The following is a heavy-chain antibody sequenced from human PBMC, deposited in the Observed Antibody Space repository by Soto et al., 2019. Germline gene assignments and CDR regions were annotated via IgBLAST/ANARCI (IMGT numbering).Heavy chain of an antibody. CDR1: GFIFSDHY. CDR3: TREEFSNWNHVPHFGA. CDR2: SANKADSYTT. D-gene: IGHD1-20*01. V-gene: IGHV3-72*01. J-gene: IGHJ5*02. Sequence: EGSLRLSCAASGFIFSDHYMDWVGQAPGKGLEWVGRSANKADSYTTEYGASVKGRFTISRDGSKNSLYLQMNSLKTEDTAVYYCTREEFSNWNHVPHFGAWGQGTRGTVSS.